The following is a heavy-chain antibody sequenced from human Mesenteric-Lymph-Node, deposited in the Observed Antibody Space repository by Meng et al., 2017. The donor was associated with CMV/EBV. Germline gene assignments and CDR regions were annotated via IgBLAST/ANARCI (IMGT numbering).Heavy chain of an antibody. CDR3: ARGGYDFWSGYGGP. D-gene: IGHD3-3*01. J-gene: IGHJ5*02. CDR2: INSDGSIT. Sequence: GESLKISCAASGFTFNNYYMHWVRQAPGKGLVWVSRINSDGSITVYADSVKGRFTISRDNAKSTVYLQMNSLRGDDTAVYFCARGGYDFWSGYGGPWGQGTLVTVSS. CDR1: GFTFNNYY. V-gene: IGHV3-74*01.